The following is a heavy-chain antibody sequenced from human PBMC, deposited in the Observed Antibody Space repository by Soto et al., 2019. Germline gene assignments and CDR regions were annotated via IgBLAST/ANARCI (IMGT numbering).Heavy chain of an antibody. CDR1: GGSISTYY. J-gene: IGHJ4*02. CDR3: ARGDCDFLTGYYKTAYFDY. CDR2: IYYSGST. Sequence: QVQLQESGPGLVKPSETLSLTCTVSGGSISTYYWSWIRQPPGKGLEWIGYIYYSGSTNYNPSLKSRVTISVDTSKNQFSLKLSSVTAADTAVYYCARGDCDFLTGYYKTAYFDYWGQGTLVTVSS. V-gene: IGHV4-59*01. D-gene: IGHD3-9*01.